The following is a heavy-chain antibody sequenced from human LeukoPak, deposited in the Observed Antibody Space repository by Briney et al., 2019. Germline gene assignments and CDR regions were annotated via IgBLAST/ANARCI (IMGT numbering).Heavy chain of an antibody. CDR3: AGGLVTPRGAFDI. V-gene: IGHV4-34*01. D-gene: IGHD2-21*02. CDR1: GGSFSGYS. Sequence: PSETLSLTCAVYGGSFSGYSWSWIRQPPGKGLEWIGEINHSGSTNYNPSLKSRVTISVDTSKNQFSLKLSSVTAADTAVYYCAGGLVTPRGAFDIWGQGTMVTVSS. J-gene: IGHJ3*02. CDR2: INHSGST.